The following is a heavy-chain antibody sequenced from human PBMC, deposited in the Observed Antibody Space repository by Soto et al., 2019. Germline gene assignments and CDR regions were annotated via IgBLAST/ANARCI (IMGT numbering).Heavy chain of an antibody. CDR2: ISGSGGST. J-gene: IGHJ6*02. Sequence: GGSLRLSCAASGFTFSSYAMSWVRQAPGKGLEWVSAISGSGGSTYYADSVKGRFTISRDNSKNTLYLQMNSLRAEDTAVYYCAKDFLANPVHYGMDVWGQGTTVTVSS. CDR1: GFTFSSYA. CDR3: AKDFLANPVHYGMDV. D-gene: IGHD3-3*02. V-gene: IGHV3-23*01.